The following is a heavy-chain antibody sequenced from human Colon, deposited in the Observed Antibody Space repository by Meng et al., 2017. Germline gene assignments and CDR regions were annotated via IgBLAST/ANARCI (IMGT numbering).Heavy chain of an antibody. D-gene: IGHD1-7*01. CDR1: GDSISSDIW. CDR3: GRDQGRELINH. J-gene: IGHJ4*02. Sequence: LKRQESGHGLVKPSGTLSLTCTVCGDSISSDIWWSWVRQPPGKGLEWIGEVYHRGDTNYNPSLKSRVDISVDKSKNQFYLSLFSVTAADTAVYYCGRDQGRELINHWGQGTLVTVSS. CDR2: VYHRGDT. V-gene: IGHV4-4*02.